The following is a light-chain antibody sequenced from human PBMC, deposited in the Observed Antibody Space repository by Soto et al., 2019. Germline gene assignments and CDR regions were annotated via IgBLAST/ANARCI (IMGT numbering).Light chain of an antibody. CDR3: QAWDSSTAV. CDR1: NLGDKY. CDR2: QNT. V-gene: IGLV3-1*01. J-gene: IGLJ1*01. Sequence: SYELTQPPSVSVSPGQTASITCSGDNLGDKYASWYQQKPGQSPVLVIYQNTKRPSGIPERFSGSNSGNTATLTISGTQTMDEADYYCQAWDSSTAVFGTGTKVTVL.